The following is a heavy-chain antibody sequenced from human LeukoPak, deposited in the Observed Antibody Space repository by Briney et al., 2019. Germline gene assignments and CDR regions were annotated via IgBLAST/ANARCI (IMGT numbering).Heavy chain of an antibody. D-gene: IGHD6-6*01. J-gene: IGHJ5*02. Sequence: SETLSLTCAVYGGSFSGYYWSWIRQPPGKGLEWIGEINHSGSTNYNPSLKSRVTISVDTSKNQFSLKLSSVTAADTAVYYCARGIEYSSSSDTWFDPWGQGTRVTVPS. V-gene: IGHV4-34*01. CDR1: GGSFSGYY. CDR2: INHSGST. CDR3: ARGIEYSSSSDTWFDP.